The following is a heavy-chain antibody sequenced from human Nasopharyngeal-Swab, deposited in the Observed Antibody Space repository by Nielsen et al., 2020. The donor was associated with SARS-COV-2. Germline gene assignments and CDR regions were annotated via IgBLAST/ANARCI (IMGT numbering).Heavy chain of an antibody. Sequence: GGSLRLSCSASGFTFSSYAMHWVRQAPGKGLEYVSAISSNGGSTYYADSVKGRFTISRDNSKNTLYLQMSSLRAEDTAVYYCVKGGLGPQATFDIWGQGTMVTVSS. V-gene: IGHV3-64D*06. CDR2: ISSNGGST. CDR3: VKGGLGPQATFDI. D-gene: IGHD3-10*01. CDR1: GFTFSSYA. J-gene: IGHJ3*02.